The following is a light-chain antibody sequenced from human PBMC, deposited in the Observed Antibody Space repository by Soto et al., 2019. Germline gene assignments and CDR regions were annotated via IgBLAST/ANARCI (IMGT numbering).Light chain of an antibody. CDR2: GAS. Sequence: EIVMTQSQATLAVSPGERATLSCRASQSVSSNLAWYQQKPGQAPRLLIYGASTRSTGIPARFSGSGSGTEFTLTISSLQSEDFAVYYCQHYNSWPRTFGQGTKVEIK. CDR3: QHYNSWPRT. J-gene: IGKJ1*01. V-gene: IGKV3-15*01. CDR1: QSVSSN.